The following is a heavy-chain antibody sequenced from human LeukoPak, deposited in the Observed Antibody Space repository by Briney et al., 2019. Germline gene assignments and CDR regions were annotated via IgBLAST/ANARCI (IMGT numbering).Heavy chain of an antibody. CDR2: IKSKTDGGTT. D-gene: IGHD3-3*01. J-gene: IGHJ4*02. CDR1: GFTFSSYA. Sequence: GGSLRLSCAASGFTFSSYAMSWVRQAPGKGLEWVGRIKSKTDGGTTDYAAPVKGRFTISRADSKPTLYLQMNSLKPEDTAVYYCTTDLEWYPEYDYWGQGTLVTVSS. V-gene: IGHV3-15*01. CDR3: TTDLEWYPEYDY.